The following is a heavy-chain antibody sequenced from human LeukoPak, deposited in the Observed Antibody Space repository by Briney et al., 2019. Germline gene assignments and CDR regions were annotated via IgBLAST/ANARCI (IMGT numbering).Heavy chain of an antibody. CDR2: IYYSGST. CDR3: ARGPPPDFDY. Sequence: PSETLSLTCTVSGGSISSGDYYWSWIRQPPGKGLEWIGYIYYSGSTYYNPSLKSRLTLSVDTSKNQFSLKLSSVTAADTAVYYCARGPPPDFDYWGRGTLVTVSS. CDR1: GGSISSGDYY. J-gene: IGHJ4*02. V-gene: IGHV4-30-4*01.